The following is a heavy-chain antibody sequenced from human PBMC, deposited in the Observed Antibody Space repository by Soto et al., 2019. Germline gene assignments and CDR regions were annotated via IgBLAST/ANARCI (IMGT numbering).Heavy chain of an antibody. CDR3: TTDPGADYGGYYFDY. J-gene: IGHJ4*02. D-gene: IGHD4-17*01. V-gene: IGHV3-15*01. Sequence: EVQLVESGGGLVKPGGSLRLSCAASGFTFSNAWMSWVRQAPGKGLEWVGRIKSKSDGGTTDYAAHLEGRFTISRDDSQNTLYLQMNSLKTEDTAVYYCTTDPGADYGGYYFDYWGQGTLVTVSS. CDR1: GFTFSNAW. CDR2: IKSKSDGGTT.